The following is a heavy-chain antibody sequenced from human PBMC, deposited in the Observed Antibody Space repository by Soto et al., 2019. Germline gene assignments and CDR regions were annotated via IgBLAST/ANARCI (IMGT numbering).Heavy chain of an antibody. Sequence: GGSLRLSCGVSGFPFSSFGMHWVRQAPGKGLEWVAVIWYDGSNKYYADSVKGRFTISRDNSKNTLYLQMNSLRAEDTAVYYCGRGGGGDILTCYPEFDYWGKGTLRTASS. CDR3: GRGGGGDILTCYPEFDY. D-gene: IGHD3-9*01. V-gene: IGHV3-33*08. CDR2: IWYDGSNK. CDR1: GFPFSSFG. J-gene: IGHJ4*02.